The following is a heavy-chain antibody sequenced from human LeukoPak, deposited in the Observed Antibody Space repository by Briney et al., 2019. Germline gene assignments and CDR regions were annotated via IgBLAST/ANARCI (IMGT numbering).Heavy chain of an antibody. V-gene: IGHV3-30*04. J-gene: IGHJ4*02. CDR1: GFTFSSYA. CDR2: ISYDGSNK. D-gene: IGHD2-15*01. Sequence: GRSPRLSCAASGFTFSSYAMHWVRQAPGKGLEWVAVISYDGSNKYYADSVKGRFTISRDNSKNTLYLQMNSLRAEDTAVYYCARDGYCSGGSCYLDYWGQGTLVTVSS. CDR3: ARDGYCSGGSCYLDY.